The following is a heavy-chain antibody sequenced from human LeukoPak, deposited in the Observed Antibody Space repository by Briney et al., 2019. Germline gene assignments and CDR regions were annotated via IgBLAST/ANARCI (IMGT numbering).Heavy chain of an antibody. CDR3: AKRGRSSWSPDY. V-gene: IGHV3-30*02. D-gene: IGHD6-13*01. CDR1: GFTFSSYG. Sequence: PGGSLRLSCAASGFTFSSYGMHWVRQAPGKGLEWVAFIRYDGSNKYYADSVKGRFTISRDNSKNTLYLQMNSLRAEDTAVYYCAKRGRSSWSPDYWGQGTLVTVLS. J-gene: IGHJ4*02. CDR2: IRYDGSNK.